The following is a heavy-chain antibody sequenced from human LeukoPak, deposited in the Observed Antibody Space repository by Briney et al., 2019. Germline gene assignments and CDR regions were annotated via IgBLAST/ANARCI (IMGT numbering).Heavy chain of an antibody. J-gene: IGHJ6*03. V-gene: IGHV1-3*02. CDR3: ARDTMGYNYGARFYYYMDV. D-gene: IGHD5-18*01. CDR1: GYTFTSYS. Sequence: ASVKVSCKASGYTFTSYSMHWVRQAPGQRLEWMGWSDTGNGNTQFSQEFQGRVTITRDTSASTAYMELRSLRSDDTAVYYCARDTMGYNYGARFYYYMDVWGKGTTVTVSS. CDR2: SDTGNGNT.